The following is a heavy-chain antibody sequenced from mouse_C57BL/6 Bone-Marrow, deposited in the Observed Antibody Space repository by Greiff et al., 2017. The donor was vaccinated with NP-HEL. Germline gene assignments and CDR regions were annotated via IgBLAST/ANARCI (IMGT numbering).Heavy chain of an antibody. CDR1: GYTFTSYW. V-gene: IGHV1-59*01. CDR2: IDPSDSYT. J-gene: IGHJ1*03. D-gene: IGHD2-4*01. Sequence: QVQLQQPGAELVRPGTSVKLSCKASGYTFTSYWMHWVKQRPGQGLEWIGVIDPSDSYTNYNQKFKGKATLTVDTSSSTAYMQLSSLTSEDSAVYYCARRDDYDGDWYFDVWGTGTTVTVSS. CDR3: ARRDDYDGDWYFDV.